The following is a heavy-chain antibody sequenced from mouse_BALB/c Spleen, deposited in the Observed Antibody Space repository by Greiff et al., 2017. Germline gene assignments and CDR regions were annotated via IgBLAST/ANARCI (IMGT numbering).Heavy chain of an antibody. J-gene: IGHJ4*01. V-gene: IGHV1-9*01. CDR2: ILPGSGST. D-gene: IGHD2-4*01. Sequence: QVQLQQSGAELMKPGASVKISCKATGYTFSSYWLEWVKQRPGPGLEWIGEILPGSGSTNYNEKFKGKATFTAGTSSNTAYMQRSSLTSEDSAVYYCARSGDYYYAMEYWGQGTSVTVSS. CDR3: ARSGDYYYAMEY. CDR1: GYTFSSYW.